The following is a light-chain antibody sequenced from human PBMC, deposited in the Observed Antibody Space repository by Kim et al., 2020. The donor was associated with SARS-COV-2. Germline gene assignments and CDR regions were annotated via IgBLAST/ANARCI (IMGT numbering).Light chain of an antibody. Sequence: PGHPITISCTGTSSDVGGYNYVSWYQQHPGKAPKLMIYDVSKRPSGVSNRFSGSKSGNTASLTISGLQAEDEADYYCSSYTSSSVVFGGGTKLTVL. CDR2: DVS. V-gene: IGLV2-14*04. J-gene: IGLJ2*01. CDR3: SSYTSSSVV. CDR1: SSDVGGYNY.